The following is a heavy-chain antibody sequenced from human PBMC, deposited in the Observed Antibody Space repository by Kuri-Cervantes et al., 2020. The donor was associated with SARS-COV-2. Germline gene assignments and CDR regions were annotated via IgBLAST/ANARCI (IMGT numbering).Heavy chain of an antibody. J-gene: IGHJ3*02. D-gene: IGHD6-13*01. Sequence: GGSLRLSCAASGFTFSSYSMNWVRQAPGKGLEWVSYISSSSSYIYYADSVKGRFTISRDNAKNSLYLQMNSLRAEDTAVYYCARERGSSWYSSKAFDIWGQGTMVTVSS. V-gene: IGHV3-21*05. CDR3: ARERGSSWYSSKAFDI. CDR2: ISSSSSYI. CDR1: GFTFSSYS.